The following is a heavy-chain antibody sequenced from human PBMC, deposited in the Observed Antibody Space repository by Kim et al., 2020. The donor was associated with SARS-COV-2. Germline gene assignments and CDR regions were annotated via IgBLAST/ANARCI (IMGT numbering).Heavy chain of an antibody. Sequence: SETLSLTCTVSGGSISSYYWSWIRQPPGKGLEWIGYIYYSGSTNYNPSLKSRVTISVDTSKNQFSLKLSSVTAADTAVYYCARSVVVAATGYYYGMDVWGQGTRSPSP. D-gene: IGHD2-15*01. CDR2: IYYSGST. J-gene: IGHJ6*02. CDR1: GGSISSYY. CDR3: ARSVVVAATGYYYGMDV. V-gene: IGHV4-59*01.